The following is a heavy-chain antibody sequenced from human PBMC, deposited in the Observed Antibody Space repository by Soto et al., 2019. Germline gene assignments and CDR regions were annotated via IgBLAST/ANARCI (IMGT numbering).Heavy chain of an antibody. CDR2: ISWNSGSI. D-gene: IGHD2-15*01. CDR3: AKGGWQLEDIVVVVAAPGVWYFDL. J-gene: IGHJ2*01. Sequence: EVQLVESGGGLVQPGRSLRLSCAASGFTFDDYAMNWVRQAPGKGLGWVSGISWNSGSIGYADSVKGRFTISRDNAKNTLYLPMNSLRAEDTALYYCAKGGWQLEDIVVVVAAPGVWYFDLWGRGTLVTVSS. V-gene: IGHV3-9*01. CDR1: GFTFDDYA.